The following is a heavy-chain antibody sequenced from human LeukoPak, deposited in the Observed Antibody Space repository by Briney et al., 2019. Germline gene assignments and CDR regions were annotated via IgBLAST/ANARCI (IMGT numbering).Heavy chain of an antibody. CDR3: AREYSSSSGGPWFDP. CDR2: IYHSGST. V-gene: IGHV4-30-2*01. Sequence: SQTLSLTCTVSGGSISSGGYYWSWIRQPPGQGLEWIGYIYHSGSTYYNPSLKSRVTISVDRSKNQFSLKLSSVTAADTAVYYCAREYSSSSGGPWFDPWGQGTLVTVSS. J-gene: IGHJ5*02. D-gene: IGHD6-6*01. CDR1: GGSISSGGYY.